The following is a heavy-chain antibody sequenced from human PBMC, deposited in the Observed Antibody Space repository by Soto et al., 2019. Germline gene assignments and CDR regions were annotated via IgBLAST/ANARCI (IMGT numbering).Heavy chain of an antibody. J-gene: IGHJ4*02. V-gene: IGHV3-23*01. D-gene: IGHD5-12*01. CDR2: ISGSGGST. CDR1: GFTFSSYA. CDR3: AKDQDILVATIPVDY. Sequence: EVQLLESGGGLVQPGGSLRLSCAASGFTFSSYAMSWVRQAPGKGLEWVSAISGSGGSTYYAGSVKGRFTISRDNSKNTLYMQMNSLRAEDTAVYYWAKDQDILVATIPVDYWGQGTLVTVSS.